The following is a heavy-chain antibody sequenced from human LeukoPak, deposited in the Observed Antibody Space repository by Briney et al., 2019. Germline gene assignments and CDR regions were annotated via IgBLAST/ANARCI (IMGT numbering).Heavy chain of an antibody. V-gene: IGHV3-9*01. J-gene: IGHJ5*02. CDR3: AKDSYYDFWSGSNWFDP. Sequence: GGSLRLSCAASGFSFSNYAMAWVRQAPGKGLEWVAGISWNSGSIGYADSVKGRFTISRDNAKNSLYLQMNSLRAEDTALYYCAKDSYYDFWSGSNWFDPWGQGTLVTVSS. CDR1: GFSFSNYA. CDR2: ISWNSGSI. D-gene: IGHD3-3*01.